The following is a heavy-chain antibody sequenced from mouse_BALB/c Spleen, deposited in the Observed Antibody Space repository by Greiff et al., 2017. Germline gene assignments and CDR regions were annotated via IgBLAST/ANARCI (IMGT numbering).Heavy chain of an antibody. CDR2: ISYDGSN. V-gene: IGHV3-6*02. CDR3: ARRGYGSSYYWFAY. D-gene: IGHD1-1*01. Sequence: EVKLVESGPGLVKPSQSLSLTCSVTGYSITSGYYWNWIRQFPGNKLEWMGYISYDGSNNYNPSLKNRISITRDTSKNQFFLKLNSVTTEDTATYYCARRGYGSSYYWFAYWGQGTLVTVSA. CDR1: GYSITSGYY. J-gene: IGHJ3*01.